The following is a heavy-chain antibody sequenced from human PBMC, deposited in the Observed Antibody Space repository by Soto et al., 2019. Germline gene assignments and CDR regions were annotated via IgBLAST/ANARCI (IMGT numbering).Heavy chain of an antibody. CDR3: AREITKSVSSGYDLPKWFDP. D-gene: IGHD5-12*01. Sequence: SVKVSCKASGGTFSSYAISWVRQAPGQGLEWMGGIIPIFGTANYAQKFQGRVTITADESTSTAYMELSSLRSEDTAVYYCAREITKSVSSGYDLPKWFDPWGQGTLVTVPS. CDR2: IIPIFGTA. V-gene: IGHV1-69*13. J-gene: IGHJ5*02. CDR1: GGTFSSYA.